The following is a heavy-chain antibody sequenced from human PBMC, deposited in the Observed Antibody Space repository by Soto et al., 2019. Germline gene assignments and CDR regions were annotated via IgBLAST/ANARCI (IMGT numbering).Heavy chain of an antibody. CDR2: IGAYNGNT. CDR1: GYIFITYG. V-gene: IGHV1-18*01. Sequence: ASVKVSCKASGYIFITYGISWVRQAPGQGLEWMGWIGAYNGNTNYEQKFQGRVTMTTDTSTGTAYMELRSLRSDDTAVYYCARDPPGNYDFDYWGQGTLVTVSS. D-gene: IGHD4-4*01. J-gene: IGHJ4*02. CDR3: ARDPPGNYDFDY.